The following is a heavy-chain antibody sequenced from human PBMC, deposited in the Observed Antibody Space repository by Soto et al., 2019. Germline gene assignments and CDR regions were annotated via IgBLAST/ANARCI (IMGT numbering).Heavy chain of an antibody. Sequence: SGTTLVNPTQTLTLTCTFSGFSLRTSGVGVGWIRQPPGKAPDWLALIYWNDDKRYSPSLRNRITITKDTSKNQVVLTMTHMDPVDTATYYCAHSVPTDRYFAWFDAFDVWGQGTMVTVSS. J-gene: IGHJ3*01. CDR3: AHSVPTDRYFAWFDAFDV. V-gene: IGHV2-5*01. CDR2: IYWNDDK. D-gene: IGHD3-9*01. CDR1: GFSLRTSGVG.